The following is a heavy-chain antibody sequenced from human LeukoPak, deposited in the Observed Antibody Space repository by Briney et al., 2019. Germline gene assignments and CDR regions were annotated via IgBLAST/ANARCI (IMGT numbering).Heavy chain of an antibody. CDR1: GYTFNSYA. Sequence: ASVQVSCKASGYTFNSYAITWVRQAPGQGLEWMGWVSAYSGATTYAQEFQHRVTMTTGTSTNTAYMELRSLRSDDTAVYYCARGRTMPFDNWGQGTLVTVSS. D-gene: IGHD2-2*01. V-gene: IGHV1-18*01. J-gene: IGHJ4*02. CDR2: VSAYSGAT. CDR3: ARGRTMPFDN.